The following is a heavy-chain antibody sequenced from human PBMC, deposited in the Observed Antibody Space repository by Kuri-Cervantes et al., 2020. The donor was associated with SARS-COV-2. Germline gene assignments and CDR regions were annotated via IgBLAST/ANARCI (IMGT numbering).Heavy chain of an antibody. CDR3: AKFYHSSSWYGDAFDI. CDR2: ISYGGSNK. CDR1: GFTFSSYA. D-gene: IGHD6-13*01. V-gene: IGHV3-30-3*02. J-gene: IGHJ3*02. Sequence: LSLTCAASGFTFSSYAMHWVRQAPGKGLEWVAVISYGGSNKYYADSVKGRFTISRDDSKNTLYLQMNSLRAEDTAVYYCAKFYHSSSWYGDAFDIWGQGTMVTVSS.